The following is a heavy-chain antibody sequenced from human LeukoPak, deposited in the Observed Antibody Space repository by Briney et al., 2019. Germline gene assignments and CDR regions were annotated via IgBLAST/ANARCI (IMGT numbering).Heavy chain of an antibody. CDR3: ARAATVTTLFFDY. J-gene: IGHJ4*02. V-gene: IGHV1-46*01. CDR2: INPSGGST. D-gene: IGHD4-17*01. Sequence: ASVKVSCKASGYTFTSYGISWVRQAPGQGLEWMGIINPSGGSTSYAQKFQGRVTMTRDTSTSTVYMELSSLRSEDTAVYYCARAATVTTLFFDYWGQGTLVTVSS. CDR1: GYTFTSYG.